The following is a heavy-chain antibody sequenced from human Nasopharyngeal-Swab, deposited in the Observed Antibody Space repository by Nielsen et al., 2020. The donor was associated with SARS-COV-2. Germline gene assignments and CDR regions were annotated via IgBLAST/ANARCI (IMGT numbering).Heavy chain of an antibody. CDR3: ARGGGGYCSSTSCVGGDY. D-gene: IGHD2-2*01. Sequence: ASVKVSCKASGYTFISYGISWVRQAPGQGLEWMGWISAYNGNTNYAQKLQGRVTMATDTSTSTAYMELRSLRSDDTAVYYCARGGGGYCSSTSCVGGDYWGQGTLVTVSS. V-gene: IGHV1-18*01. CDR1: GYTFISYG. CDR2: ISAYNGNT. J-gene: IGHJ4*02.